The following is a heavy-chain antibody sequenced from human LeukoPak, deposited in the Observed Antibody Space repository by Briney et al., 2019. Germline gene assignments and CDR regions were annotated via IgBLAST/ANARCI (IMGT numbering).Heavy chain of an antibody. CDR1: GFTFSSYG. V-gene: IGHV3-30*02. D-gene: IGHD4-17*01. CDR2: IRYDGSNK. CDR3: GYGDYRAPNWFDP. Sequence: GGSLRLSCAASGFTFSSYGMHWVRQAPGKGLEWVAFIRYDGSNKYYADSVKGRFTISRDNSKNTLYLQMNSLRAEDTAVYYCGYGDYRAPNWFDPWGQGTLSPSPQ. J-gene: IGHJ5*02.